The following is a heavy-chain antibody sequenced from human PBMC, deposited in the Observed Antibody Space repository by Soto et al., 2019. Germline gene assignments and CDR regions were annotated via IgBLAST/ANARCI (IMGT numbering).Heavy chain of an antibody. V-gene: IGHV4-34*01. D-gene: IGHD6-13*01. Sequence: QVQLQQWGAGLLKPSETLSLTCAIYGGSFSDYYWSWIRQPPGKGLEWIGEINHSGSTNYNPSLKSRVTMSVDTSRNQFSLKLTSVTAADTAVYYCARGGIHRSDYWGQGILVTVSS. J-gene: IGHJ4*02. CDR3: ARGGIHRSDY. CDR2: INHSGST. CDR1: GGSFSDYY.